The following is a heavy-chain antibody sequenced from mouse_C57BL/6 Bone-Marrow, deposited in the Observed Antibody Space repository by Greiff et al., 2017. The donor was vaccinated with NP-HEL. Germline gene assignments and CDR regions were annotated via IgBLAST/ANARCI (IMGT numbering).Heavy chain of an antibody. CDR2: IYPGSGST. Sequence: VQLQQPGAELVKPGASVKMSCKASGYTFTSYWITWVKQRPGQGLEWIGDIYPGSGSTNYNEKFKSKATLTVDTSSSTAYMQLSSLTSEDSAVYYCARRDYYGSRGGYYFDYWGQGTTLTVSS. CDR1: GYTFTSYW. V-gene: IGHV1-55*01. J-gene: IGHJ2*01. CDR3: ARRDYYGSRGGYYFDY. D-gene: IGHD1-1*01.